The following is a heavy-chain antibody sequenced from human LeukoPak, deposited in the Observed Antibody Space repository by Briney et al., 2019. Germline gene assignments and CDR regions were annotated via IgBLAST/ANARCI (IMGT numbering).Heavy chain of an antibody. CDR1: GFTFSSYS. CDR3: ARVDQAVRYFDWLLAGAFDI. J-gene: IGHJ3*02. D-gene: IGHD3-9*01. V-gene: IGHV3-48*04. Sequence: GGSLRLSCAASGFTFSSYSMNWVRQAPGKGLEWVSYISSSSSTIYYADSVKGRFTISRDNAKNSLYLQMNSLRAEDTAVYYCARVDQAVRYFDWLLAGAFDIWGQGTMVTVSS. CDR2: ISSSSSTI.